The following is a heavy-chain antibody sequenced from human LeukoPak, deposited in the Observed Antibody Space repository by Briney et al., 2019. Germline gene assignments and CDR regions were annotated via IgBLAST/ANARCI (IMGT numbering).Heavy chain of an antibody. CDR1: GFTFSSYG. CDR3: AKAAHYDFWSGYDY. J-gene: IGHJ4*02. V-gene: IGHV3-30*02. Sequence: GGSLRLSCAASGFTFSSYGMHWVRQAPGRGLEWVTFIRYDGSNKYYTDSVKARFTISRDNSKNTLYLQMNSLRAEDTAVYYCAKAAHYDFWSGYDYWGQGTVVTVSS. CDR2: IRYDGSNK. D-gene: IGHD3-3*01.